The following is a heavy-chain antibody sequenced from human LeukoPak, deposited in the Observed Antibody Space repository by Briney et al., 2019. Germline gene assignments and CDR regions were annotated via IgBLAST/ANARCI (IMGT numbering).Heavy chain of an antibody. J-gene: IGHJ5*02. V-gene: IGHV3-23*01. CDR1: GFTFSSYA. Sequence: TGGSLRLSCAASGFTFSSYAMSWVRQAPGKGLEWVSAISGSGGSTYYADSVRGRFIISRDNSKKMLYLQMNSLRAEDTATYYCARESIRSGSLKWFDPWGQGTLVTVSS. CDR2: ISGSGGST. CDR3: ARESIRSGSLKWFDP. D-gene: IGHD3-3*01.